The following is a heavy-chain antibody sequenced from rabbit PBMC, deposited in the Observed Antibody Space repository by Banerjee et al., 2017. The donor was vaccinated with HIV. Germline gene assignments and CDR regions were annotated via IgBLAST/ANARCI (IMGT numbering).Heavy chain of an antibody. CDR2: IYAGKGTT. CDR1: GFDFSSYY. J-gene: IGHJ4*01. CDR3: VRVVAGVYFNL. Sequence: QLVESGGGLVQPGGSLTLSCKASGFDFSSYYMNWVRQAPGKGLEWIGTIYAGKGTTYYASWVNGRFTISSHNAQNTLYLQLDSLTVADTATYFCVRVVAGVYFNLWGPGTLVTVS. V-gene: IGHV1S7*01. D-gene: IGHD4-1*01.